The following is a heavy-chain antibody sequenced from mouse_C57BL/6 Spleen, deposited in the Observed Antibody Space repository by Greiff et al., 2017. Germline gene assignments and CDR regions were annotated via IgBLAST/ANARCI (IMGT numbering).Heavy chain of an antibody. D-gene: IGHD1-1*01. V-gene: IGHV1-53*01. Sequence: QVQLQQPGTELVKPGASVKLSCKASGYTFTSYWMHWVKQRPGQGLEWIGNINPSNGGTNYNEKFKSKATLTVDKSSSTAYMQLRSLRSEDSEVYYCARYTTVVDTWRDCFDYWGQGTTLTVSS. CDR3: ARYTTVVDTWRDCFDY. CDR1: GYTFTSYW. CDR2: INPSNGGT. J-gene: IGHJ2*01.